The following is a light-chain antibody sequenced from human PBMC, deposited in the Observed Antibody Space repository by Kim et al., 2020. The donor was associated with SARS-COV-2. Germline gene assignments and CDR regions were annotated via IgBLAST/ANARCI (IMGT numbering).Light chain of an antibody. Sequence: DSQLTQSPSSLSASVGDRVTITCRASQSMRMSSYLNWYQKKPGKPPKLLIYAASNLQDGVPSRFSGSASGTDFTLTISSLQPEDIATYYCQQSYGTPIFGQGTRLEIK. CDR3: QQSYGTPI. CDR2: AAS. CDR1: QSMRMSSY. V-gene: IGKV1-39*01. J-gene: IGKJ5*01.